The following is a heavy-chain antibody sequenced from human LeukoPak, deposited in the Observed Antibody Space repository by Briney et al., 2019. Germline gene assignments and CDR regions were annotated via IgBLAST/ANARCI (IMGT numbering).Heavy chain of an antibody. CDR2: ISGSGGST. CDR1: GFTFSSYS. J-gene: IGHJ4*02. V-gene: IGHV3-23*01. CDR3: AKGPITIFGVVIGLDY. D-gene: IGHD3-3*01. Sequence: GGSLRLSCAASGFTFSSYSMNWVRQAPGKGLEWVSAISGSGGSTYYADSVKGRFTISRDNSKNTLYLQMNSLRAEDTAVYYCAKGPITIFGVVIGLDYWGQGTLVTVSS.